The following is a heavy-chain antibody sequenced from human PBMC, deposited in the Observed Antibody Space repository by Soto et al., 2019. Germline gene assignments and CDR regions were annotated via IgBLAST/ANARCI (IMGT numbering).Heavy chain of an antibody. V-gene: IGHV4-59*12. Sequence: SETLSLTCNVSYTSITDEYWAWIRQSPGKGLEWIAFSHYTGNSAYNPSLESRVAMSVHTSNSQVSLKLTSVTAADTAVYYCARGLITGSQYSGGWYYFDSWGQGTQVTVSS. CDR2: SHYTGNS. D-gene: IGHD1-26*01. CDR1: YTSITDEY. J-gene: IGHJ4*02. CDR3: ARGLITGSQYSGGWYYFDS.